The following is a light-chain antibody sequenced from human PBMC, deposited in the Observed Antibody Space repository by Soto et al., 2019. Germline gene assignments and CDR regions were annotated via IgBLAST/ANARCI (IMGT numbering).Light chain of an antibody. J-gene: IGLJ2*01. CDR3: AAWDDSLNGVV. CDR2: SNN. CDR1: RSNIGSNT. Sequence: HSVLTQPPSASGTPGQRVTISCSGSRSNIGSNTVNWYQHLPGTAPKLLIFSNNQRPSGLPDRFSGSKSGTSASLAISGLQSEDEADYYCAAWDDSLNGVVFGGGTKLTVL. V-gene: IGLV1-44*01.